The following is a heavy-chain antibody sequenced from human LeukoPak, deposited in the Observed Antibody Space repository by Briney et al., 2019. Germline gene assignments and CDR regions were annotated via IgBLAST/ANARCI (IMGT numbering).Heavy chain of an antibody. J-gene: IGHJ4*02. CDR1: GFSFSSHW. D-gene: IGHD2-2*01. Sequence: GGSLRLSCAASGFSFSSHWMSWVRQAPGKGLEWVANIKEDGSEKHHMDSVKGRFTISRDNPKNSLYLQMNSLRAEDTAVYYCAAGGYHLPNWGQGTLVTVSS. CDR3: AAGGYHLPN. V-gene: IGHV3-7*01. CDR2: IKEDGSEK.